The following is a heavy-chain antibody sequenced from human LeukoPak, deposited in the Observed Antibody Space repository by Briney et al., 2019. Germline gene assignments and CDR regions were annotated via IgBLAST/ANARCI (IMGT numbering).Heavy chain of an antibody. J-gene: IGHJ6*03. CDR3: ATVGATYYYYYMDV. CDR1: GYTLTELS. D-gene: IGHD1-26*01. CDR2: FDPEDGET. V-gene: IGHV1-24*01. Sequence: ASVKVSCKVSGYTLTELSMHWVRQAPGKGLEWMGGFDPEDGETIYAQKFQGRVTMTEDTSTDTAYMELSSLRSEDTAVYYCATVGATYYYYYMDVWGKGTTVTVSS.